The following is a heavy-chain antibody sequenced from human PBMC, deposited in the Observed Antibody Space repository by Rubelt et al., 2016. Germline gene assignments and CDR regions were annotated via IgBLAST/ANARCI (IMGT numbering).Heavy chain of an antibody. J-gene: IGHJ6*02. CDR2: IYYSGGT. CDR1: RGSISGYY. V-gene: IGHV4-59*08. CDR3: ARHSNEYRFGKDV. Sequence: QVQLQESGPGLVKPSETLSLTCSVSRGSISGYYWSWIRQPPGKGLEWIGQIYYSGGTSSNPPLKSRFSFSVDTAKNQVSLKLNSVTAAETAVYYCARHSNEYRFGKDVWGQGTTVTVSS. D-gene: IGHD2-2*02.